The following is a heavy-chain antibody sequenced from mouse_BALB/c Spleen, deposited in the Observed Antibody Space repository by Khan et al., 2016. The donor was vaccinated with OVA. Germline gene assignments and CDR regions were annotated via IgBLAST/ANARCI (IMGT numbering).Heavy chain of an antibody. J-gene: IGHJ2*01. Sequence: QIQLVQSGPELRKPGETVKISCQTSGYTFTNFRVNWVKQTPGMGLKWMGCINTLTGEPTYADDFKGRFAFSLETSASTAYLQINNLKNEDMAAYFCSRHWHGESFYFDFWGQGTTLPVSS. CDR2: INTLTGEP. CDR1: GYTFTNFR. D-gene: IGHD2-13*01. V-gene: IGHV9-1*02. CDR3: SRHWHGESFYFDF.